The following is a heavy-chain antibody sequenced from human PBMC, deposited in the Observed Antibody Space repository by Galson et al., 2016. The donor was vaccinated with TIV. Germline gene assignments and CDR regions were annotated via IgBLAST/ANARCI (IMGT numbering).Heavy chain of an antibody. Sequence: ETLSLTCAVSGYSIGSGYYWGWIRQPPGKGLQWIGSIYHSGTSYYNPSLKSRLTLSVDTSNNQASLRLSSGTAADTAVYYCAREGSTVTMHHYFGLDVWGQGATVIVSS. CDR2: IYHSGTS. CDR1: GYSIGSGYY. J-gene: IGHJ6*02. CDR3: AREGSTVTMHHYFGLDV. D-gene: IGHD4-17*01. V-gene: IGHV4-38-2*02.